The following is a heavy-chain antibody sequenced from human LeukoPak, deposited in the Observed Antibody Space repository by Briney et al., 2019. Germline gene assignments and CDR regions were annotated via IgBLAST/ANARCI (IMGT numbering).Heavy chain of an antibody. J-gene: IGHJ5*02. CDR3: ARYMVRGVILT. CDR1: GGSISSGGYY. D-gene: IGHD3-10*01. Sequence: SQTLSLTCTVSGGSISSGGYYWSWIRQHPGKGLERIGYIYYSGSTYYNPSLKSRVTISVDTSKNQFSLKLSSVTAADTAVYYCARYMVRGVILTWGQGTLVTVSS. V-gene: IGHV4-31*03. CDR2: IYYSGST.